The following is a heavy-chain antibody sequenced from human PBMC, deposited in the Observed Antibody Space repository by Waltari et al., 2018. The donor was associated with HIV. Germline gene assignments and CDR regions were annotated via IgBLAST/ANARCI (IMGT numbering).Heavy chain of an antibody. D-gene: IGHD6-19*01. CDR1: GFTFDDYA. CDR3: AKDGGIAVARGGDFDY. J-gene: IGHJ4*02. V-gene: IGHV3-9*01. Sequence: EVQLVESGGGLVQPGRSLRLSCAASGFTFDDYAMHWVRQAPGKGLEWVSGISWNSGSIGYADSVKGRFTISRDNAKNSLYLQMNSLRAEDTALYYCAKDGGIAVARGGDFDYWGQGTLVTVSS. CDR2: ISWNSGSI.